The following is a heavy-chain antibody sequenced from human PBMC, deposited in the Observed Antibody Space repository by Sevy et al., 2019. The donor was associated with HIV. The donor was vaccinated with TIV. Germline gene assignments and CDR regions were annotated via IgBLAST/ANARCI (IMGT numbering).Heavy chain of an antibody. CDR2: IYPEDSET. D-gene: IGHD3-22*01. V-gene: IGHV5-51*01. Sequence: GESLKISCQGSGYSFTSHWIGWVRHMPGKGLEWMGIIYPEDSETRYSPSFQGQVTFSAYNSISTAYLQWSSLKASDTAMYYCATSRSGYFGSSGYYIYWGQGTLVTVSS. CDR1: GYSFTSHW. CDR3: ATSRSGYFGSSGYYIY. J-gene: IGHJ4*02.